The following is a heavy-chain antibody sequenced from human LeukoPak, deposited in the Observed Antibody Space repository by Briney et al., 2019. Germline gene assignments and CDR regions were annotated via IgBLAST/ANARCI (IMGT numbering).Heavy chain of an antibody. D-gene: IGHD4-23*01. V-gene: IGHV3-30*02. Sequence: GGSLRLSCAVSGFTLSSCGMHWVRQAPGKGLEWLAGVSHDGGNKYYADSVKGRFTISRDNSRNTLDLQMNSLRAEDTALYYCAKETMVTLGSYFHYWGQGTQVTVSS. J-gene: IGHJ4*02. CDR1: GFTLSSCG. CDR2: VSHDGGNK. CDR3: AKETMVTLGSYFHY.